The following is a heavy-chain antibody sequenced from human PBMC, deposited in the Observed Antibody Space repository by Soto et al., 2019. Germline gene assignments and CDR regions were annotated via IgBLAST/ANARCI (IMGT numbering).Heavy chain of an antibody. CDR1: GFTVSSNY. CDR3: ARDARYDTPMVY. D-gene: IGHD5-18*01. J-gene: IGHJ4*02. Sequence: EVQLVESGGGLVQPGGSLRLSCAASGFTVSSNYMSWVRQAPGKGLEWVSGIYSGGSAYYADSVKGRFTISRDNSKNTVYLQMNSLRAEDTAVYYCARDARYDTPMVYWGQGTLVTVSS. V-gene: IGHV3-66*01. CDR2: IYSGGSA.